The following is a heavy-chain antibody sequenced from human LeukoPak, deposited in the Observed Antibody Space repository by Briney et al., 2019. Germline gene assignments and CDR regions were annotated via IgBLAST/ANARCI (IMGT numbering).Heavy chain of an antibody. CDR3: ARDGSRPSSGWSRRQFHYGMDV. CDR2: ISSSSSYI. Sequence: GGSLRLSCAASGFTFSSYSMNWVRQAPGKGLEWVSSISSSSSYIYYADSVKGRFIISRDNAKNSLYLQMNSLRAEDTAVYYCARDGSRPSSGWSRRQFHYGMDVWGQGTTVTVSS. CDR1: GFTFSSYS. D-gene: IGHD6-19*01. J-gene: IGHJ6*02. V-gene: IGHV3-21*01.